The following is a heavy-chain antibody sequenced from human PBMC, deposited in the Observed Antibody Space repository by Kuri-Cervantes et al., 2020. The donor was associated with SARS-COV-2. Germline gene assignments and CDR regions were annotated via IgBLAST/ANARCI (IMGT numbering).Heavy chain of an antibody. CDR2: IYYSGST. Sequence: PETLSLTCTVSGGSISSSSYYWGWIRQPPGKGLEWIGSIYYSGSTYYNPSLKSRVTISVDTSKNQFSLKLSSVTAADTAVYYCARHNRIAVAGDVWFDPWGQGTLVTVSS. D-gene: IGHD6-19*01. CDR1: GGSISSSSYY. V-gene: IGHV4-39*01. CDR3: ARHNRIAVAGDVWFDP. J-gene: IGHJ5*02.